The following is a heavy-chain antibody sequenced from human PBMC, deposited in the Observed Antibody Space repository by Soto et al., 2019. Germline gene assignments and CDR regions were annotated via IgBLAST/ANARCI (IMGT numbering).Heavy chain of an antibody. CDR3: AKSDTYYYERQAY. Sequence: GGSLGLAWAASGFTFSSYAMDWVRQAPGKGLEWVAVICCGRSNKYYADSVKGRFTISRDNSKNTLYLQMNSLRAEDTAVCYCAKSDTYYYERQAYWGQGTLVTVSS. CDR1: GFTFSSYA. CDR2: ICCGRSNK. V-gene: IGHV3-30*04. D-gene: IGHD3-22*01. J-gene: IGHJ4*02.